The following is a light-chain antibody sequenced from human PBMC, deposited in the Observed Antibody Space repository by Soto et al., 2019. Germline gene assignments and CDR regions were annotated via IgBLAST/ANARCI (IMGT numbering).Light chain of an antibody. Sequence: VVTQSPATLSVFPGETATLSCRASQSVSSNLGWNQQRPGQAPRLLIFGASTRATGIPARFRCSGSGTEFRLTISSLQSEDFATYYCQQYNTWHPKMAFGRGTKVEIK. V-gene: IGKV3-15*01. J-gene: IGKJ1*01. CDR2: GAS. CDR3: QQYNTWHPKMA. CDR1: QSVSSN.